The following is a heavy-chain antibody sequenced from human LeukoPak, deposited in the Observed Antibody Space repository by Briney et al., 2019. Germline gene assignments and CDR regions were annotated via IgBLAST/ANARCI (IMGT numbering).Heavy chain of an antibody. CDR3: ARTTEGGYTYDYFYYYYMDV. Sequence: SETLSLTCTVSGGSISSSSYYWSWIRQPPGKGLEWIGYVYYSGSTNYSPSLKSRVTISVDTSKNQFSLKLSSGAAADTAVYYCARTTEGGYTYDYFYYYYMDVWGKGTTVTISS. V-gene: IGHV4-61*01. D-gene: IGHD5-18*01. CDR2: VYYSGST. J-gene: IGHJ6*03. CDR1: GGSISSSSYY.